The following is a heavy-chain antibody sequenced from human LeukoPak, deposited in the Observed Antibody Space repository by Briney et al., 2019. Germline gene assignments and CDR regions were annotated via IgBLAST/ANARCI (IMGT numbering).Heavy chain of an antibody. V-gene: IGHV4-59*01. Sequence: PSETLSLTCAVSGGSISSYYWSWIRQPPGKGLEWIGHIYYSGSTNQNPSLKGRVTISVDTSKNQFSLKLRSVIAADTAVYYCARGKLGISLDAFDIWGQGTMVTVSS. CDR2: IYYSGST. CDR1: GGSISSYY. J-gene: IGHJ3*02. D-gene: IGHD7-27*01. CDR3: ARGKLGISLDAFDI.